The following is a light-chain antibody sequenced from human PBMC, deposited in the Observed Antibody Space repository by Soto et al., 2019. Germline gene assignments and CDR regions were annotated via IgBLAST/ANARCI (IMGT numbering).Light chain of an antibody. V-gene: IGKV3-15*01. J-gene: IGKJ5*01. CDR1: QSVSSN. CDR2: GAS. CDR3: QQYNNWPLT. Sequence: EIVMTQSPATLSVSPGDRATLSCRASQSVSSNLAWYQQKPGQAPRLLIYGASTRATGIPARFSGSGSGTEFTLTISSLQPEDFAVYYCQQYNNWPLTFGQGTRLEIK.